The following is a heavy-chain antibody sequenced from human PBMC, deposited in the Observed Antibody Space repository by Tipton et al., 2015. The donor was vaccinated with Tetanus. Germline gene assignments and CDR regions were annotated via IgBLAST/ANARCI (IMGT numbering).Heavy chain of an antibody. D-gene: IGHD4-17*01. V-gene: IGHV3-33*01. CDR1: GFTFSSYG. Sequence: SLRLSCAASGFTFSSYGMHWVRQAPGKGLEWVAVIWYDGSNKYYADSVKGRLTISRDNSKNTLYLQMNSLRAEDTAVYYCARDQSTVTTSWFDPWGQGTLVTVSS. J-gene: IGHJ5*02. CDR2: IWYDGSNK. CDR3: ARDQSTVTTSWFDP.